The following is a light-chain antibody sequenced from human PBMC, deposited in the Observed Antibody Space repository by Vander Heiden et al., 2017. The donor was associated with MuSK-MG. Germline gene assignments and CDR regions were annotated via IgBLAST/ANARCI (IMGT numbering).Light chain of an antibody. CDR3: QQSYNTPPLT. Sequence: DIQMTQSPSSLSASVGDRVTITCRARQSISSYLNWYQQKPGKPPKLLIYATYSLQSGESSMLSGSSSRTDFTLTISSMQPVDSAAYYCQQSYNTPPLTFGGGTKVEIK. V-gene: IGKV1-39*01. CDR2: ATY. J-gene: IGKJ4*01. CDR1: QSISSY.